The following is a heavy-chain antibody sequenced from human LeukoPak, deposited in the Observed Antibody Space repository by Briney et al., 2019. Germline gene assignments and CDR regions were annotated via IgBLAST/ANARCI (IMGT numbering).Heavy chain of an antibody. J-gene: IGHJ4*02. CDR1: GYTFTGYY. Sequence: GASVKVSCKASGYTFTGYYMHWVRQAPGQGLEWMGWINPNSGGTNYAQKFQGRVTMTRDTSISTAYMELSRLRSDDTAVYYCARVIRKNYGDYEPLGCWGQGTLVTVSS. D-gene: IGHD4-17*01. V-gene: IGHV1-2*02. CDR2: INPNSGGT. CDR3: ARVIRKNYGDYEPLGC.